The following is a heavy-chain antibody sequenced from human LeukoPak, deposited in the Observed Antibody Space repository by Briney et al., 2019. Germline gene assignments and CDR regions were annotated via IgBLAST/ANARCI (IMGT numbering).Heavy chain of an antibody. J-gene: IGHJ5*02. CDR3: ARHKRAVAGVIPKWFDP. D-gene: IGHD6-19*01. Sequence: TGGSLRLSCAASGFTFSSYSMNWVRQAPGKGLEWVSSISSSSSYIYYADSVKGRFTISRDNAKNSLYLQMNSLRAEDTAVYFCARHKRAVAGVIPKWFDPWGQGTLVTVSS. CDR1: GFTFSSYS. V-gene: IGHV3-21*01. CDR2: ISSSSSYI.